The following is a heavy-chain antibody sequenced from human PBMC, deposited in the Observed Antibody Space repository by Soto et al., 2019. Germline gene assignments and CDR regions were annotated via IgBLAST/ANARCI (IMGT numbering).Heavy chain of an antibody. Sequence: TSQTLSLTCTVSGGSISSSSYYWGWIRQPPGKGLEWIGSIYYSGSTYYNPSLKSRVTISVDTSKNQFSLKLSSVTAADTAVYYCARGIIGDILTGYYTPPLDYWGQGTLVTVSS. CDR1: GGSISSSSYY. CDR2: IYYSGST. CDR3: ARGIIGDILTGYYTPPLDY. V-gene: IGHV4-39*01. D-gene: IGHD3-9*01. J-gene: IGHJ4*02.